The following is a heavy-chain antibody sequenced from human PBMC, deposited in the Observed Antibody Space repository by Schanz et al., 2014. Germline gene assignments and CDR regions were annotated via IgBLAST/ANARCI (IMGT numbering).Heavy chain of an antibody. CDR1: GFSFSDYG. CDR2: ISYHGSER. V-gene: IGHV3-30*18. CDR3: AKSYDTSGYSGFDY. J-gene: IGHJ4*02. D-gene: IGHD3-22*01. Sequence: VQLVESGGCLVQPGRSLRLSCAGSGFSFSDYGMHWVRQAPGRGLEWVAVISYHGSERYYADSVKGRFTISRDNSKNTLYLQMNSLRTEDTAVYFCAKSYDTSGYSGFDYWGQGTLVTVSS.